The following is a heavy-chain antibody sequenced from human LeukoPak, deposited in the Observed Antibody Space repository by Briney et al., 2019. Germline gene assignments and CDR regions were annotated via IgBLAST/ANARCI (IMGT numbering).Heavy chain of an antibody. D-gene: IGHD5-18*01. Sequence: GASVKVSCKASGYTFTGYYMHWVRQAPGQGLEWMGWINPNSGGTNYAQNFQGRVTMTRDTSISTAYMELSRLRSDDTAVYYCARDRSRGYSYGRPDYWGQGTLVTVSS. J-gene: IGHJ4*02. V-gene: IGHV1-2*02. CDR1: GYTFTGYY. CDR2: INPNSGGT. CDR3: ARDRSRGYSYGRPDY.